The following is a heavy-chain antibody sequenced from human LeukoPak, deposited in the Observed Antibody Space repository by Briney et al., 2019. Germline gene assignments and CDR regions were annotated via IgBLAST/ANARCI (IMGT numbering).Heavy chain of an antibody. CDR1: GGSISSGGYY. CDR3: ARYTYYYDSSGYYHP. V-gene: IGHV4-30-2*01. CDR2: IYHSGST. J-gene: IGHJ5*02. D-gene: IGHD3-22*01. Sequence: SQTLSLTCTVSGGSISSGGYYWSWIRQPPGKGLEWIGYIYHSGSTYYNPSLKSRVTISVDRSKNQFSLKLSSVTAADTAVYYCARYTYYYDSSGYYHPWGQGTLVTVSS.